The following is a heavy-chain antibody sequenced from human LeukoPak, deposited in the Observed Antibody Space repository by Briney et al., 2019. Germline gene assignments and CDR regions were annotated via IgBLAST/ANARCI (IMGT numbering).Heavy chain of an antibody. CDR2: INHSGST. Sequence: SETLSLTCAVYGGSFSGYYWSWIRQPPGKGLEWIGEINHSGSTNYNPSLKSRVTISVDTSKNQFSLKLSSVTAADTAVYYCARFGRRTYYYGSGRELDYWGQGTLVTVSS. V-gene: IGHV4-34*01. D-gene: IGHD3-10*01. J-gene: IGHJ4*02. CDR3: ARFGRRTYYYGSGRELDY. CDR1: GGSFSGYY.